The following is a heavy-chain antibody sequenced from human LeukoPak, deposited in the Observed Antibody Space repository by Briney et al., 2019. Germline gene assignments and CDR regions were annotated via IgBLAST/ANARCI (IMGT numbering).Heavy chain of an antibody. CDR3: ARDPYDFWSGYQTGFDY. V-gene: IGHV3-21*01. D-gene: IGHD3-3*01. J-gene: IGHJ4*02. CDR1: GFTFSSYS. Sequence: PGGSLRLSCAASGFTFSSYSMNWVRQATGKGLERVSSISSSSSYIYYADSVKGRFTISRDNAKNSLYLQMNSLRAEDTAVYYCARDPYDFWSGYQTGFDYWGQGTLVTVSS. CDR2: ISSSSSYI.